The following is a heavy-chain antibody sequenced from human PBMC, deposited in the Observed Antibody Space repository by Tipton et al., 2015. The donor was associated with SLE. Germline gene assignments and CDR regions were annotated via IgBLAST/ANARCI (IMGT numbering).Heavy chain of an antibody. CDR2: TST. CDR3: ARDPDSYPFHI. V-gene: IGHV4-31*03. Sequence: TLSLTCTVSCGSISSGGFYWGWIRQHPGKGLVWIGTSTDYNPSLKSRVTISGDTSKNQFSLKVTSVTAADTAIYYCARDPDSYPFHIWGRGTLVTVSS. CDR1: CGSISSGGFY. D-gene: IGHD2-21*02. J-gene: IGHJ3*02.